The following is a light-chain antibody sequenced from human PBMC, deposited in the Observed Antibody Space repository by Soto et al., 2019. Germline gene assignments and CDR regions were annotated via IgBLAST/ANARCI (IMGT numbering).Light chain of an antibody. V-gene: IGLV2-14*01. J-gene: IGLJ1*01. CDR1: SSDVGGYNY. CDR3: SSYTSSSTL. Sequence: QSVLTHPASVSASPGQSLTISCTGTSSDVGGYNYVSWYQQHPGKAPKLMIYDVSNRPSGVSNRFSGSKSGNTASLTISGLQAEDEADYYCSSYTSSSTLFGTGTKVTVL. CDR2: DVS.